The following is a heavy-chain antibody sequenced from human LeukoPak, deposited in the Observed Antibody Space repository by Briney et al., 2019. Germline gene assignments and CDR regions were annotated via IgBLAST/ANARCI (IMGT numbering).Heavy chain of an antibody. V-gene: IGHV3-23*01. D-gene: IGHD5-18*01. CDR3: ARDSGYSYGYGGVDS. CDR2: ISGSGGST. J-gene: IGHJ4*02. CDR1: GFTFSSYA. Sequence: GGSLRLSCAASGFTFSSYAMSWVRQAPGKGLEWVSAISGSGGSTYYADSVKGRFTISRDNSKNTLYLQMNSLRAEDTAVYYCARDSGYSYGYGGVDSWGQGTLVTVSS.